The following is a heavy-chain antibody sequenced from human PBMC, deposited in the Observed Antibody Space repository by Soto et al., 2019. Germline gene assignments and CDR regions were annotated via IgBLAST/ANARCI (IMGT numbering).Heavy chain of an antibody. D-gene: IGHD3-22*01. J-gene: IGHJ3*02. CDR1: GFSFSTYG. Sequence: GGSLRLSCAASGFSFSTYGMHWVRQAPGKGLEWVAFISNDGSNKYYADSVKGRFTISRDNSKNTLYLQMNSLRAEDTAVYYCARDAPDYYDSSGYLHDAFDIWGQGTMVTVSS. CDR2: ISNDGSNK. V-gene: IGHV3-30*03. CDR3: ARDAPDYYDSSGYLHDAFDI.